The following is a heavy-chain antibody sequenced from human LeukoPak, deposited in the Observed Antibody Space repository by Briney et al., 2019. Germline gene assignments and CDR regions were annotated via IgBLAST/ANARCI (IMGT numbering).Heavy chain of an antibody. D-gene: IGHD6-6*01. CDR3: TRGRDEHSITYYYYYYMDV. V-gene: IGHV6-1*01. J-gene: IGHJ6*03. Sequence: SQTLSLTCAISGDSVSSNSATWNWIRQSPSRGLEWLGRTYYRSKWYNDYAVSVKSRITINRDTSKNQFSLQLNSVTPEDTAVYYCTRGRDEHSITYYYYYYMDVWGKGTTVTVSS. CDR1: GDSVSSNSAT. CDR2: TYYRSKWYN.